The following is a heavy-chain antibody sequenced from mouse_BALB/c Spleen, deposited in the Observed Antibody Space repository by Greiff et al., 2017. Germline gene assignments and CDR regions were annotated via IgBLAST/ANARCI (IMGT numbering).Heavy chain of an antibody. J-gene: IGHJ3*01. Sequence: VQLQQSGPELVKPGASVKMSCKASGYTFTSYVMHWVKQKPGQGLEWIGYINPYNDGTKYNEKFKGKATLTLDQYSSTAYMELSSLTSEDSAFYYGVKGAHYGYDVFAYWGQGTLVTVSA. CDR1: GYTFTSYV. V-gene: IGHV1-14*01. CDR2: INPYNDGT. CDR3: VKGAHYGYDVFAY. D-gene: IGHD2-2*01.